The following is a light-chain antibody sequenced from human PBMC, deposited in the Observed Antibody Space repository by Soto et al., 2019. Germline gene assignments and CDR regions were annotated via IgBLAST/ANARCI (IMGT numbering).Light chain of an antibody. J-gene: IGKJ5*01. V-gene: IGKV3-11*01. CDR2: DAS. CDR1: QSVSSY. CDR3: QQRSNWPRIA. Sequence: EIVLTQSAATLSLSPGERATLSCRASQSVSSYLAWYQQKPCQAPRLLIYDASNRATGTPARFSGGGSGTDFTLTISSLEPEDFAVYYCQQRSNWPRIAFGQGTRLEIK.